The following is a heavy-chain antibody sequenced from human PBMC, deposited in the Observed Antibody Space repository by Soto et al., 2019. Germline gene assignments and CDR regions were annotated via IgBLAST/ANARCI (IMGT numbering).Heavy chain of an antibody. D-gene: IGHD6-25*01. CDR3: ARRSAAGP. CDR2: INHSGST. Sequence: QVQLQQWGAGLLKPSETLSLTCAVYGGSFSGYYWSWIRQPPGKGLEWIGEINHSGSTNYNPSLKSRVTLSADTSKNQFSLKLSSVTAADTAVYYGARRSAAGPWGQGTLVTVSS. CDR1: GGSFSGYY. J-gene: IGHJ5*02. V-gene: IGHV4-34*01.